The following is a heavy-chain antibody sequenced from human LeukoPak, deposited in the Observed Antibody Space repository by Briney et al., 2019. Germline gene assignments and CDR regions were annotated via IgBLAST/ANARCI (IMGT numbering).Heavy chain of an antibody. V-gene: IGHV3-30*18. CDR1: GFTFSTSC. CDR3: AKDSAYWSLDL. CDR2: ISFDGSDK. D-gene: IGHD3-10*01. J-gene: IGHJ2*01. Sequence: PARSLRLSCAASGFTFSTSCMHWVRQAPGKGLEWVAVISFDGSDKYYADSVKGRFTISRDNSKNTLCLQINSLRAEDTAVYYCAKDSAYWSLDLWGRGTLVTVSS.